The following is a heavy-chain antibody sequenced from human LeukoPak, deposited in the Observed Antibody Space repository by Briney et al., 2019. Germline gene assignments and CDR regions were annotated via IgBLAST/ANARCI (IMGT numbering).Heavy chain of an antibody. CDR1: GLTFRNYG. CDR2: IDNAGSIT. V-gene: IGHV3-74*03. Sequence: GGSLRLSCAASGLTFRNYGMHWVRQAPGKGLVWVSRIDNAGSITTYADSVKGRFTISRDNAENTLYLQMNSLRVEDTAVYYCVRSAFHAGSGNYYDYWGQGTLVTVSS. J-gene: IGHJ4*02. CDR3: VRSAFHAGSGNYYDY. D-gene: IGHD3-22*01.